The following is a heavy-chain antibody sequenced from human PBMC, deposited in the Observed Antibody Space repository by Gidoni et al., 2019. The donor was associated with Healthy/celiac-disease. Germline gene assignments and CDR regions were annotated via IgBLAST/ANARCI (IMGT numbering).Heavy chain of an antibody. CDR3: ARDQLVGDSWFDP. V-gene: IGHV3-33*01. J-gene: IGHJ5*02. CDR2: IWYDGSNK. Sequence: QVQLVESGGGVVQPGRSLRLSRAAPGFTFSSVGMHWVRQAPGKGLEWVALIWYDGSNKYYADSVKGRFTISRDNSKNTLYLQMNNLRVEDTAVYYCARDQLVGDSWFDPWGQGTLVTVSS. CDR1: GFTFSSVG. D-gene: IGHD3-16*01.